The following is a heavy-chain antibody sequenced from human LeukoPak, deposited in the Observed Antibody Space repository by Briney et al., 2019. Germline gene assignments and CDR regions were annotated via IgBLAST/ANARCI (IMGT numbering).Heavy chain of an antibody. V-gene: IGHV3-21*01. D-gene: IGHD5-18*01. CDR3: ARHLSGVTGYTYGRGIDY. Sequence: GGSLRLSCAASGFTFSSYSMNWVRQAPGKGLEWVSSISSSSSYIYYADSVKGRFTLSRDNAKNSLYLQMNSLRAEDTAVYYCARHLSGVTGYTYGRGIDYWGQGTLVTVSS. CDR1: GFTFSSYS. J-gene: IGHJ4*02. CDR2: ISSSSSYI.